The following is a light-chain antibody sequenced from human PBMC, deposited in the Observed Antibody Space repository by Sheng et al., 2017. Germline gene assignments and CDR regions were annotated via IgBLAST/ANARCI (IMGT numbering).Light chain of an antibody. J-gene: IGLJ3*02. CDR2: QDK. CDR1: TLGDKY. V-gene: IGLV3-1*01. Sequence: SFEVTQPPSLSVSPGQTASITCSGDTLGDKYVCWYQQKPGQSPVLVIHQDKKRPSGIPERFSGSNSGNTATLTISGTQTLDEADYYCQAWDINRGVFGGGTKLTVL. CDR3: QAWDINRGV.